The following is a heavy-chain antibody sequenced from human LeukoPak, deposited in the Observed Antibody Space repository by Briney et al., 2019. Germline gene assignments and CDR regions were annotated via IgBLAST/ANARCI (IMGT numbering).Heavy chain of an antibody. D-gene: IGHD4-17*01. CDR1: GGSISSYY. Sequence: SETLSLTCTVSGGSISSYYWSWIRQPPGKGLEWIGYIYYSGSTNYNPSLKSRVIISVDTSKNQFSLKLSSVTAADTAVYYCARVLPHRHLRYGYYGRRGYAFDIWGQGTMVTVSS. J-gene: IGHJ3*02. CDR2: IYYSGST. V-gene: IGHV4-59*12. CDR3: ARVLPHRHLRYGYYGRRGYAFDI.